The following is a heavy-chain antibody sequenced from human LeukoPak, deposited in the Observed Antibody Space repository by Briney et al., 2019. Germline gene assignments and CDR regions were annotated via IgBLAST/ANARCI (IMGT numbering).Heavy chain of an antibody. CDR3: ARGTAVAGIDY. CDR2: INHSGST. CDR1: DGSFSGYY. Sequence: PSETLSLTCAVYDGSFSGYYWSWIRQPPGKGLEWIGEINHSGSTNYNPSLKSRVTISVDTSKNQFSLKLSSVTAADTAVYYCARGTAVAGIDYWGQGTLVTVSS. J-gene: IGHJ4*02. D-gene: IGHD6-19*01. V-gene: IGHV4-34*01.